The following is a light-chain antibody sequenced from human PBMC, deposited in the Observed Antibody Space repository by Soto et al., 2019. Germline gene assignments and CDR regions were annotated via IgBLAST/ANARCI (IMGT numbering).Light chain of an antibody. J-gene: IGKJ2*01. CDR3: HQYGSSPYT. V-gene: IGKV3-20*01. CDR2: GAS. Sequence: EIVLTQSPGTLSLSPGEGATLSCRASQSVSSSYLAWYQQKPGQAPRLLIYGASSRATGIPDRFSGSGSGTDFTLTISRLDPADFAVYYCHQYGSSPYTFGQGTKLEIK. CDR1: QSVSSSY.